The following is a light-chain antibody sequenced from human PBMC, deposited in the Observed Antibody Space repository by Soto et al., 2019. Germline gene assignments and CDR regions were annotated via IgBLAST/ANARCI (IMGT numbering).Light chain of an antibody. V-gene: IGKV1-12*01. CDR3: QQANSPPLT. CDR2: AAS. Sequence: VQMTQYPASVSSSVGDIVTITCGASERINTYLAWYQQQPGKAPKLLIYAASSLQSGVPSRFSGSGSGTEFTLTISNLQPVDFATYYCQQANSPPLTFGGGTKVDIK. J-gene: IGKJ4*01. CDR1: ERINTY.